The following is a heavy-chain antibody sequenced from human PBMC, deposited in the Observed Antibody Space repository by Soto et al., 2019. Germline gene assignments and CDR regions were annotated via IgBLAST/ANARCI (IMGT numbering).Heavy chain of an antibody. CDR2: KWYDGSNK. D-gene: IGHD3-10*01. Sequence: QVQLVESGGGVVQPGRSLRLSCAASGFTFSSYGMHWVRQAPGKGLEWVAVKWYDGSNKYYADSVKGRFTIFRDNSKNTLYLQMNSLRAEDTAVYYCARDEGLGVNYYYYGVDVWGQGTTVTVSS. CDR3: ARDEGLGVNYYYYGVDV. CDR1: GFTFSSYG. J-gene: IGHJ6*02. V-gene: IGHV3-33*01.